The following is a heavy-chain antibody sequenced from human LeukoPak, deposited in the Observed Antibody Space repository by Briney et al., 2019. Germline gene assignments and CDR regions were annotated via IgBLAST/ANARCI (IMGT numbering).Heavy chain of an antibody. V-gene: IGHV1-2*02. CDR1: GYTFTGYF. CDR3: ARGKGRTGFDY. D-gene: IGHD1-1*01. CDR2: INPNSGGT. J-gene: IGHJ4*02. Sequence: SVKVTCKASGYTFTGYFMHWVRQAPAQGLDWKRWINPNSGGTNYAQKFQGSVTMTRDTSISTAYMELSRLRSDDTSVYYCARGKGRTGFDYWGQGTLVTVSS.